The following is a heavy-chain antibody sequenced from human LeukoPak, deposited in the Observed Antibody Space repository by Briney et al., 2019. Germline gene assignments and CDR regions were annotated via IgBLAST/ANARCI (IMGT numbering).Heavy chain of an antibody. Sequence: ASVKVSCKASGGTFSSYAISWVRQAPGQGLEWMGGIIPIFGTANYAQKFQGRVTITTDESTSTAYMELSSLRSEDTAVYYCARETVGVVPAAINWFDPWGQGTLVTVSS. CDR3: ARETVGVVPAAINWFDP. J-gene: IGHJ5*02. D-gene: IGHD2-2*01. CDR1: GGTFSSYA. CDR2: IIPIFGTA. V-gene: IGHV1-69*05.